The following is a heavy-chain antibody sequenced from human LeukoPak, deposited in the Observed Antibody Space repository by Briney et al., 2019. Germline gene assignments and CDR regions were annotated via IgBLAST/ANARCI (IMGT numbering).Heavy chain of an antibody. J-gene: IGHJ4*02. V-gene: IGHV1-18*01. D-gene: IGHD6-19*01. Sequence: ASVKVSCKASGYTFTSYGISWVRQAPGQGLDWMGWISAYNGNTNSAQKLQGRVTMTTDTSTSTDYMELRSLRSDDTAVYYCASCSSGWSEFDYWGQGTLVTVSS. CDR3: ASCSSGWSEFDY. CDR2: ISAYNGNT. CDR1: GYTFTSYG.